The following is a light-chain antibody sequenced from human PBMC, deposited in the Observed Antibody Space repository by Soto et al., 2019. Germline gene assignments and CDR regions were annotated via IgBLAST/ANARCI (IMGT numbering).Light chain of an antibody. Sequence: QSALTQPASVSGSPGQSITISCTGTSSDVGGYNYVSWYQQHPGKAPKLLIFDVRDRPSGVSDRSSGAKSGNTALLTISGLQDEDEAEYYCSSYTTSIVVFGGGTKLTVL. J-gene: IGLJ3*02. CDR2: DVR. CDR3: SSYTTSIVV. V-gene: IGLV2-14*03. CDR1: SSDVGGYNY.